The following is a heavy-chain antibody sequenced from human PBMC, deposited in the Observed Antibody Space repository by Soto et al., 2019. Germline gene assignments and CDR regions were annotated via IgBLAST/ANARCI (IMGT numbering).Heavy chain of an antibody. CDR3: TTAVGQQLSSPWFDP. CDR2: IKSKTDGGTT. Sequence: PGGSLRLSCAASGVTFSSYAMHLVRQAPVKGLEWVGRIKSKTDGGTTDYAAPVKGRFTISRDDSKNTLYLQMNSLKTEDTAVYYCTTAVGQQLSSPWFDPWGQGTLVTVSS. CDR1: GVTFSSYA. D-gene: IGHD6-13*01. V-gene: IGHV3-15*07. J-gene: IGHJ5*02.